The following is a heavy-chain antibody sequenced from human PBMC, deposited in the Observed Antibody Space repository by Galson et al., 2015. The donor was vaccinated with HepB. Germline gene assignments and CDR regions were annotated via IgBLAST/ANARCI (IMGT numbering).Heavy chain of an antibody. V-gene: IGHV1-69*04. J-gene: IGHJ5*02. CDR1: GGTFSSYA. D-gene: IGHD1-26*01. CDR3: ARVVVGTTSWFDP. Sequence: SVKVSCKASGGTFSSYAISWVRQTPGQGLEWMGRIIPILGIANYPQKLQGRVTITADKSTSTAYMELSSLRSEDTAVYYCARVVVGTTSWFDPWGQGTLVTVSS. CDR2: IIPILGIA.